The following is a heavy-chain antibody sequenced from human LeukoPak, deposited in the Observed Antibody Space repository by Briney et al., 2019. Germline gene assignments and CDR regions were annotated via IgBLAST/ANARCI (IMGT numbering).Heavy chain of an antibody. V-gene: IGHV4-59*01. Sequence: SETLSLTCTVSGGSISSYYWSWIRQPPGKGLEWIGYIYYSGSTNYNPSLKSRVTILVDTSKNQFSLKLSSVTAADTAVYYCAGTTYYYDSSGYYPGYWGQGTLVTVSS. CDR2: IYYSGST. CDR3: AGTTYYYDSSGYYPGY. CDR1: GGSISSYY. J-gene: IGHJ4*02. D-gene: IGHD3-22*01.